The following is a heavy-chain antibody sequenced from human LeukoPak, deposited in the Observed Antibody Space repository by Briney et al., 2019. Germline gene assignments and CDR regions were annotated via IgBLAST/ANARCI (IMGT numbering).Heavy chain of an antibody. CDR1: GFAFSTYV. D-gene: IGHD2-15*01. CDR2: TSNDETKR. J-gene: IGHJ4*02. V-gene: IGHV3-30*03. Sequence: PGRSLRLSCAASGFAFSTYVMHWVRQAPGKGLEWVAITSNDETKRFYADSVKGRFTISRDNSKNTLHLHMNSLRVEDTAAYYCARGVVAVAAIDYWGQGILVTVSS. CDR3: ARGVVAVAAIDY.